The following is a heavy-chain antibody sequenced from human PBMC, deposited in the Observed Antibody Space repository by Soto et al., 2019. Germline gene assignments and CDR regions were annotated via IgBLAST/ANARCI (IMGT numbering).Heavy chain of an antibody. J-gene: IGHJ4*02. Sequence: ASVKVSCKASGYTFTSYGISWVRQAPGQGLEWMGWISAYNGNTNYAQKFQGRVTMTRDTSTSTVYMELSSLRSEDTAVYYCARGSPRGDYVWGSYRYLRFDYWGQGTLVTVSS. D-gene: IGHD3-16*02. CDR1: GYTFTSYG. V-gene: IGHV1-18*01. CDR2: ISAYNGNT. CDR3: ARGSPRGDYVWGSYRYLRFDY.